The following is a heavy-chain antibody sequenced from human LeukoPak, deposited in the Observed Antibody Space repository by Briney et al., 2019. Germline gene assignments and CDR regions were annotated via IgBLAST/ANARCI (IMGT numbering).Heavy chain of an antibody. CDR1: GGTFSSYA. CDR3: ARDAHRAVAGLNWFDP. Sequence: SVKVSCKASGGTFSSYAISWVRQAPGQGLEWMGRIIPILGIANYAQKFQGRVTITADKSTSTAYMELSSLRSEDTAVYYCARDAHRAVAGLNWFDPWGQGTLVTVSS. V-gene: IGHV1-69*04. CDR2: IIPILGIA. J-gene: IGHJ5*02. D-gene: IGHD6-19*01.